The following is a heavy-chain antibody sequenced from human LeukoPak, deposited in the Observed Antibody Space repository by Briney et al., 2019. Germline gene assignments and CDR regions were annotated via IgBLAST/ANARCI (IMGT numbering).Heavy chain of an antibody. D-gene: IGHD3-22*01. CDR2: IYYRGST. J-gene: IGHJ4*02. CDR1: GGSISSYY. V-gene: IGHV4-59*01. Sequence: SETLSLTCTVSGGSISSYYWSWIRQPPGKGQEWIGYIYYRGSTNYNPSLKSRVTISVDTSKNQFSLKLSSVTAADTAVYYCARDDSSGYYDYWGQGTLVTVSS. CDR3: ARDDSSGYYDY.